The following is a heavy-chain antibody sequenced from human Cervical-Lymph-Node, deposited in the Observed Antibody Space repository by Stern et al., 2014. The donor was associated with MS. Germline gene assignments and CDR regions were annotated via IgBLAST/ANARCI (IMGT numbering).Heavy chain of an antibody. Sequence: VQLVESGGEVKKPGESLKISCQGSGYRFSSYWIGWVRQMPGRGLEGMGITYPDDFATRYSPVFRGPVTISADQSIRTAYLQWSRLKASDTAMYYCARLIAPGGDAFDIWGQGTLVTVSS. CDR2: TYPDDFAT. CDR1: GYRFSSYW. D-gene: IGHD2-21*01. V-gene: IGHV5-51*01. CDR3: ARLIAPGGDAFDI. J-gene: IGHJ3*02.